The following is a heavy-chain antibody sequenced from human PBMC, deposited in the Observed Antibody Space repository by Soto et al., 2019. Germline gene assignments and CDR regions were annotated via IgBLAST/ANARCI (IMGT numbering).Heavy chain of an antibody. V-gene: IGHV1-18*01. CDR1: GYTFTSYG. CDR3: AGARGYTYGYPIDY. Sequence: ASVKVSCKASGYTFTSYGISWVRQAPGQGLEWMGWISAYNGNTNYSQKFQGRVTITRDTSASTAYMELSSLRSEDTAVYYCAGARGYTYGYPIDYWGQGTLVTVSS. CDR2: ISAYNGNT. D-gene: IGHD5-18*01. J-gene: IGHJ4*02.